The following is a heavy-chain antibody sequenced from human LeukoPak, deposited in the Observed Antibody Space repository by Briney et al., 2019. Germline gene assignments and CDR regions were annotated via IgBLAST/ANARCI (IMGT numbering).Heavy chain of an antibody. D-gene: IGHD3-16*01. Sequence: GGSLRFSCAASGFTFSTYWMSWVRQAPGKGLEWVANIKEDGSEKYYVDSVKGRFTTSRDNAKNSLYLQMNSLRAEDSAVYYCTRDRRGKDYWGQGTLVTVSS. CDR3: TRDRRGKDY. J-gene: IGHJ4*02. CDR2: IKEDGSEK. V-gene: IGHV3-7*04. CDR1: GFTFSTYW.